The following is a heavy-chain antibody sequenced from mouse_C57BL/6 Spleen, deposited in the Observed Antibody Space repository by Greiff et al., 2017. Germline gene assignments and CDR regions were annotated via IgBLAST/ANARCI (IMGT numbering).Heavy chain of an antibody. D-gene: IGHD4-1*01. CDR1: GYTFTSYW. Sequence: QVQLQQSGAELVKPGASVKLSCKASGYTFTSYWMHWVKQRPGQGLEWIGMIHPNSGSTNYNEKFKSKATLTVDKSSSTAYMQLSSLTSEDSAVYYCARTPITGREGYWGQGTTLTVSS. V-gene: IGHV1-64*01. CDR2: IHPNSGST. CDR3: ARTPITGREGY. J-gene: IGHJ2*01.